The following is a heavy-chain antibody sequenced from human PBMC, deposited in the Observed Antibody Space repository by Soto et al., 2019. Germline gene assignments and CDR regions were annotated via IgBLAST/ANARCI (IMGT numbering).Heavy chain of an antibody. Sequence: AAGSMILSYVASGCNGRYNVKTWVRQDHGQGLEWVSVTSGGGGSTYYADSVKGRFTISRDNSKNTLYLQMNSLRAEDTAVYYCAKAVISVVVPAASDDWGQGILVTVSS. D-gene: IGHD2-15*01. CDR3: AKAVISVVVPAASDD. V-gene: IGHV3-23*01. J-gene: IGHJ4*02. CDR1: GCNGRYNV. CDR2: TSGGGGST.